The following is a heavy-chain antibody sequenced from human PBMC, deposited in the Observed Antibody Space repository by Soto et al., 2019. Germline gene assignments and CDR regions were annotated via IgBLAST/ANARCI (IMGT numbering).Heavy chain of an antibody. V-gene: IGHV4-59*01. CDR1: GGSISSYY. CDR3: ARNPEYKPYFCSGLTASYYYYYMDV. CDR2: IYYSGST. D-gene: IGHD3-3*01. Sequence: SETLSLTCTVSGGSISSYYWSWIRQPPGKGLEWIGYIYYSGSTNYNPSLKSRVTISVDTSKNQFSLKLSSVTAADTAVYYCARNPEYKPYFCSGLTASYYYYYMDVWGKGTTVTVSS. J-gene: IGHJ6*03.